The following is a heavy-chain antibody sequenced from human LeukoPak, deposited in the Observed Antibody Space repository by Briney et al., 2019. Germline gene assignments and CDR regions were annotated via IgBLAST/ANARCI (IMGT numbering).Heavy chain of an antibody. CDR1: GFTVSRYG. V-gene: IGHV3-30*02. D-gene: IGHD3-16*01. CDR3: ARDVMITFGGVIPDPLFDY. CDR2: TRYDGTNK. Sequence: GGSLRLSCGVSGFTVSRYGMHWVRQAPGKGLEWGAFTRYDGTNKYYADSVEGRFTISRDNSKNTLYLQMNSLRAEDTAVYYCARDVMITFGGVIPDPLFDYWGQGTLVTVSS. J-gene: IGHJ4*02.